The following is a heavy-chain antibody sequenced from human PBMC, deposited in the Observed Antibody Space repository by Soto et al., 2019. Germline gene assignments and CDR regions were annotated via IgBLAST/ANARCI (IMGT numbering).Heavy chain of an antibody. V-gene: IGHV3-48*02. CDR2: ISMSGTTV. CDR1: GFSFSRYA. Sequence: GGSLRLSCAASGFSFSRYAMSWVRQAPGKGLEWISYISMSGTTVFYADSVKGRFTISRDNAQKSLYLEMISLRDDDTAMYFCARDAIGDATNWFDPWGQGTLVTVSS. J-gene: IGHJ5*02. D-gene: IGHD3-16*01. CDR3: ARDAIGDATNWFDP.